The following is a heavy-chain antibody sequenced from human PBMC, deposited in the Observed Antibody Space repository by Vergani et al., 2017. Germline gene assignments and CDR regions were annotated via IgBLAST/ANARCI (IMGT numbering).Heavy chain of an antibody. CDR1: GYTFTSYD. CDR2: MNPNSGNT. Sequence: QVQLVQSGAEVKKPGASVKVSCKASGYTFTSYDINWVRQATGQGLEWMGWMNPNSGNTGYAQKFQGRVTMTRTTSISTAYMEMSSLRSEDTAVYYCARGPRLHGKENYYYYYMDVWGKGTTVTVSS. V-gene: IGHV1-8*01. J-gene: IGHJ6*03. CDR3: ARGPRLHGKENYYYYYMDV. D-gene: IGHD4-11*01.